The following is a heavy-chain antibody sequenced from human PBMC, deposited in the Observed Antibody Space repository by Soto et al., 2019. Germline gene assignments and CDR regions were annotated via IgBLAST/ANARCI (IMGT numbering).Heavy chain of an antibody. CDR2: IYPGDSDT. J-gene: IGHJ6*01. Sequence: PGESLKISCKGSGYSFTSYWIGWVRQMPGKGLEWVGIIYPGDSDTRYSPSFQGQVTISADRSISTAYLQWSSLKASDTAMYYCARQIGHYSYFYGMDVWGQGTTVTVSS. V-gene: IGHV5-51*01. CDR1: GYSFTSYW. CDR3: ARQIGHYSYFYGMDV.